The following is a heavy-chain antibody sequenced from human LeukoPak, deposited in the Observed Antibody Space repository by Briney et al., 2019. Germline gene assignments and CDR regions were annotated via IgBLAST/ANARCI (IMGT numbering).Heavy chain of an antibody. CDR2: INWNGGST. Sequence: GGSLRLSCAAFGFIFDDYGMSWVRQAPGKGLEWVSGINWNGGSTGYADSVKGRFTISRDNAKNSLYLQMNSLRAEDTALYYCARSSHNNYWYFDYWGQGTLVTVSS. V-gene: IGHV3-20*04. CDR3: ARSSHNNYWYFDY. J-gene: IGHJ4*02. D-gene: IGHD1-1*01. CDR1: GFIFDDYG.